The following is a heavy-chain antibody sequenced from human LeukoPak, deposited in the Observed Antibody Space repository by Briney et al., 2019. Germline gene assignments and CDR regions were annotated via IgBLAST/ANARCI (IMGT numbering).Heavy chain of an antibody. CDR1: GGSISSSNW. CDR3: ARITAAAASPFDP. CDR2: IYHSGST. V-gene: IGHV4-4*02. Sequence: SGTLSLTCAVSGGSISSSNWWSWVRQPPGKGPEWIGEIYHSGSTNYNPSLKSRVTISVDKSKNQFSLKLSSVTAADTAVYYCARITAAAASPFDPWGQGTLVTVSS. J-gene: IGHJ5*02. D-gene: IGHD6-13*01.